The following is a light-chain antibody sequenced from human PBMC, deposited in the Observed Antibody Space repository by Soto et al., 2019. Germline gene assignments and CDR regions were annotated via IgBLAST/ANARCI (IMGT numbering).Light chain of an antibody. Sequence: EIVLTQSPGTLSLSPGERATLSCRASETVAGSYLAWYQQKPGQAPRLLIHGASTRATGIADRFSGSGSGTDFTLTISRLEPEDFAVYYCQLYGTSPQTFGQATKVDIK. V-gene: IGKV3-20*01. CDR3: QLYGTSPQT. J-gene: IGKJ1*01. CDR2: GAS. CDR1: ETVAGSY.